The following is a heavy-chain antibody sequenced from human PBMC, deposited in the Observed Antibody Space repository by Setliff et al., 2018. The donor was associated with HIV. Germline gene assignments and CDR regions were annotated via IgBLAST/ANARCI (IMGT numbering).Heavy chain of an antibody. CDR3: ARPGIGDSSSWYYFDY. D-gene: IGHD6-13*01. V-gene: IGHV4-59*01. CDR2: VYYSGAT. CDR1: GGSISTYY. Sequence: SETLSLTCTVSGGSISTYYWSWIRQPPGKGLEWIGYVYYSGATNYNPSLKSRVTISVDTSKNQFSLRVNSVTAADTAVYYCARPGIGDSSSWYYFDYWGQGTLVTVSS. J-gene: IGHJ4*02.